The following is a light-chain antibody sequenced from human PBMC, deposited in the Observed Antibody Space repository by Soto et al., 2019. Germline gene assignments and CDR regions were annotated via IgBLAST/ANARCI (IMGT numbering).Light chain of an antibody. J-gene: IGKJ5*01. CDR1: QDIRGA. V-gene: IGKV1-13*02. Sequence: AIQVTQSPSSLSASVGDRVTITCRASQDIRGALAWYQQKPGKAPILLIYDVSTLESGVPSRFSGSGSGPEFTLTISSLQPEDFGTYYCQQFNSYPITFGHGTRLEIK. CDR3: QQFNSYPIT. CDR2: DVS.